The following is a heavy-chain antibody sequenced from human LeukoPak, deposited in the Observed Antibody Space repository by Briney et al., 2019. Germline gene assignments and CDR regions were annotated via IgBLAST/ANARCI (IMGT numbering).Heavy chain of an antibody. CDR2: ISWNNNIT. CDR1: GFNFDDYA. CDR3: AKGPYGSGKYMTY. V-gene: IGHV3-9*01. D-gene: IGHD3-10*01. J-gene: IGHJ4*02. Sequence: PGGSLRLSCAASGFNFDDYAMHWVRQAPGKGLEWVAVISWNNNITIYADSVKGRFTISRDNAKNSLYLQMNSLRAEDTALYYCAKGPYGSGKYMTYWGQGTLVTVSS.